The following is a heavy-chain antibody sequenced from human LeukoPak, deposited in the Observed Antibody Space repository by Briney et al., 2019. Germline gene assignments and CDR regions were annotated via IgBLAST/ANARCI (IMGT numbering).Heavy chain of an antibody. V-gene: IGHV4-59*01. CDR3: ARGHSSGWYGNEYFQH. Sequence: KPSETLSLTCTVSGGSISSYYWSWIRQPPGKGLEWIGYIYYSGSTNYNPSLKSRVTISVDTSKNRFPLNLSSVTAADTAVYYCARGHSSGWYGNEYFQHWGQGTLVTVSS. D-gene: IGHD6-19*01. CDR2: IYYSGST. CDR1: GGSISSYY. J-gene: IGHJ1*01.